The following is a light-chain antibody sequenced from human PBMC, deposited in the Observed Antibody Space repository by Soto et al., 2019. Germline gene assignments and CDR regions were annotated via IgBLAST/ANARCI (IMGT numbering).Light chain of an antibody. J-gene: IGLJ2*01. Sequence: QSALTQPASVSGSPGQSITISCTGTSSDVGGYNYVSWYQQHPGKAPKLLIYDVNNRPSGVSNRFSGSKSGNTASLTISGLQAEDEADYHCTSYTTTSTVIFGGGTKVTV. CDR3: TSYTTTSTVI. V-gene: IGLV2-14*03. CDR2: DVN. CDR1: SSDVGGYNY.